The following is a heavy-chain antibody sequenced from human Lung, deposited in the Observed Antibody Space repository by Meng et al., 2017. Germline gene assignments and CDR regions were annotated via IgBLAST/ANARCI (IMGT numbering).Heavy chain of an antibody. V-gene: IGHV4-30-4*01. J-gene: IGHJ2*01. CDR2: IYNSGST. Sequence: VRRPESGPGLVKPSQTLSLTCTVSGGSISSSNYYWSWIRQPPGKGLEWSGHIYNSGSTYYNPSLKSRITISVDTSKNQFSLKLSSVTAADTAVYYCARGQKGYFDLWGRGTLVTVSS. CDR3: ARGQKGYFDL. CDR1: GGSISSSNYY.